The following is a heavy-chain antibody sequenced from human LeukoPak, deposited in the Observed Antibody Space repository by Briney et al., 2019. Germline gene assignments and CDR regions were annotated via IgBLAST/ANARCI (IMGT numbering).Heavy chain of an antibody. CDR2: ISYDGSNK. D-gene: IGHD6-19*01. Sequence: RPGGSLRLSCAASGFTFSSYGMHWVRQAPGKGLEWVAVISYDGSNKYYADSVKGRFTISRDNAKNSLYLQMNSLRAEDTALYYCAKDISMYSSGWYTFDLWGRGTLVTVSS. CDR3: AKDISMYSSGWYTFDL. V-gene: IGHV3-30*18. CDR1: GFTFSSYG. J-gene: IGHJ2*01.